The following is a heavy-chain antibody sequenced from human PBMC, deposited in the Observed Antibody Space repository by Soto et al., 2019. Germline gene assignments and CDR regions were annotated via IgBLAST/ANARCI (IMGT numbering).Heavy chain of an antibody. CDR3: ARQSGTDFWSGLPRWFDP. D-gene: IGHD3-3*01. Sequence: SETLSLTCTVSGGSISSSSYYWGWIRQPPGKGLEWIGSIYYSGSTYYNPSLKSRVTISVDTSKNQFSLKLSSVTAADTAVYYCARQSGTDFWSGLPRWFDPWGQGTLVTVSS. V-gene: IGHV4-39*01. CDR2: IYYSGST. J-gene: IGHJ5*02. CDR1: GGSISSSSYY.